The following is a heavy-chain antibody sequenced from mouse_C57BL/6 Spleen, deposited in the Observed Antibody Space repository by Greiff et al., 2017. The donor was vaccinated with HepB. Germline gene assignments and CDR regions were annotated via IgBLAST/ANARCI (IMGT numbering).Heavy chain of an antibody. D-gene: IGHD1-1*01. V-gene: IGHV1-81*01. CDR1: GYTFTSYG. CDR2: IYPRSGNT. J-gene: IGHJ3*01. Sequence: VQLQESGAELARPGASVKLSCKASGYTFTSYGISWVKQRTGQGLEWIGEIYPRSGNTYYNEKCKGKATLTAEKSSSPAYMELRSLTSEVSAVYFCASSTTPVGAYWGQGTLVTVSA. CDR3: ASSTTPVGAY.